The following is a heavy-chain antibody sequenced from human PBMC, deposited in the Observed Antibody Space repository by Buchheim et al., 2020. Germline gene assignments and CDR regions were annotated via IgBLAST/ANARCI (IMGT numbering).Heavy chain of an antibody. CDR1: GGSISNSSYF. CDR2: FSYSGST. V-gene: IGHV4-39*01. CDR3: ARLQIWSRATDS. J-gene: IGHJ4*02. D-gene: IGHD3-3*01. Sequence: QLQLQESGPGLVKPSETLSLTCTVSGGSISNSSYFWGWIRQPPGKRLEWVGSFSYSGSTYYNPSLRSRVTISVDTSKKQFSLRWSSVTAADTAIYSCARLQIWSRATDSWGQGIL.